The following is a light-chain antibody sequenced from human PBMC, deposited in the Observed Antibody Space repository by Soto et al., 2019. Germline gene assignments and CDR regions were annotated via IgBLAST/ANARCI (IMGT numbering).Light chain of an antibody. V-gene: IGKV1-39*01. Sequence: DIQMTQSPSSLSASAGDTVTITCRASQNIADYLSWYQQKPGKAPKLLMYSSSILHDGVSSRFSGDGSGTAFALTITGLQPEDFATYYCLQTFTTQITVGGGTKVDIK. CDR3: LQTFTTQIT. CDR1: QNIADY. J-gene: IGKJ4*01. CDR2: SSS.